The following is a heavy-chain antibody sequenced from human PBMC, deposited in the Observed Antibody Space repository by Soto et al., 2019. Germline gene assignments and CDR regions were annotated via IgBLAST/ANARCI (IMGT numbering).Heavy chain of an antibody. V-gene: IGHV1-69*13. D-gene: IGHD6-19*01. Sequence: SVKVSCKASRVAFSKFIVTWVRQAPGLGLEWVGGIIPIFGTANYAQKFQGRVTITADESASTSYMEVNNLRSEDTAVYYCAKVRYSSPMGYYYGMDVWRQGTTVTVSS. CDR1: RVAFSKFI. J-gene: IGHJ6*02. CDR3: AKVRYSSPMGYYYGMDV. CDR2: IIPIFGTA.